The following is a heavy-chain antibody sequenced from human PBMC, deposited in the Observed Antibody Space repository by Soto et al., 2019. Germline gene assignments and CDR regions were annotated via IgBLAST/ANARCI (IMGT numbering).Heavy chain of an antibody. CDR2: INPSGGST. Sequence: ASVKVSFKASGYTFTSYYMHWVRQAPGQGLEWMGIINPSGGSTSYAQKFQGRVTMTRDTSTSTVYMELSSLRSEDTAVYYCARVPQYLSYDFWSGYTLGFDPWGQGTLVTVSS. CDR3: ARVPQYLSYDFWSGYTLGFDP. CDR1: GYTFTSYY. V-gene: IGHV1-46*01. J-gene: IGHJ5*02. D-gene: IGHD3-3*01.